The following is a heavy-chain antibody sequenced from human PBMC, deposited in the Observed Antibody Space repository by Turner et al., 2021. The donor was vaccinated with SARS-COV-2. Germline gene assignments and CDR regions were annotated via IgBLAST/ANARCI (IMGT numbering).Heavy chain of an antibody. V-gene: IGHV3-9*01. Sequence: EVQLVESGGGLVQPGRSLRLSCAASGFTFDDYAMHWVRQAPGKGLEWVSGSGSIGYADSVKGRFPISRDNAKNSLYLQMNSLRVEDTALYYCVKDLGYSSGGMYVWGQGTTVTVSS. CDR3: VKDLGYSSGGMYV. D-gene: IGHD6-19*01. CDR2: SGSI. J-gene: IGHJ6*02. CDR1: GFTFDDYA.